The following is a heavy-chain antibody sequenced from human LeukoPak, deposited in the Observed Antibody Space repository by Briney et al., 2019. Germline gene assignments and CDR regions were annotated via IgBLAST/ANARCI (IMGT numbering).Heavy chain of an antibody. CDR2: INHSGSS. Sequence: TSETLSLTCGLYGESFSDYYFTWIRQPPGKGLEWIGDINHSGSSFNHSGSSSYNKSLKSRVTLSMDTSKNQFSLKLSSVAAADTAVYYCARSGRRIWLGYCSSTSYSCNWFDPWGQGTLVTVSS. D-gene: IGHD2-2*01. V-gene: IGHV4-34*01. J-gene: IGHJ5*02. CDR1: GESFSDYY. CDR3: ARSGRRIWLGYCSSTSYSCNWFDP.